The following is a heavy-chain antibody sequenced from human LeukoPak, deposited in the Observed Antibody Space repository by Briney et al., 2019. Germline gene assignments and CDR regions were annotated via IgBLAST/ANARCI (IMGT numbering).Heavy chain of an antibody. J-gene: IGHJ4*02. Sequence: GGSLRLSCAASGFTFSSYSMNWVRQAPGKRPEWVSSISSDSVYIYCADSVRGRFTISRDNAKNSLYLQMNSLRAEDTALYYFARGLKYYFDSSAYYSGEGFDYWGQGTLVTVSS. CDR1: GFTFSSYS. CDR3: ARGLKYYFDSSAYYSGEGFDY. V-gene: IGHV3-21*04. CDR2: ISSDSVYI. D-gene: IGHD3-22*01.